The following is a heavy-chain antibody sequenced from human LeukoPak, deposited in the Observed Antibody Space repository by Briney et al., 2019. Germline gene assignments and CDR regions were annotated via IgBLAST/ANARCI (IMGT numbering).Heavy chain of an antibody. CDR3: ARRDYRKRMDY. V-gene: IGHV4-34*01. CDR2: INHSGST. Sequence: SETLSLTCAVYGGSFSGYYWSWIRQPPGKGLEWIGEINHSGSTNYNSSLKSQVTISVDTSKNQFSLKLSSVTAADTAVYYCARRDYRKRMDYWGQGTLVTVSS. J-gene: IGHJ4*02. D-gene: IGHD1-14*01. CDR1: GGSFSGYY.